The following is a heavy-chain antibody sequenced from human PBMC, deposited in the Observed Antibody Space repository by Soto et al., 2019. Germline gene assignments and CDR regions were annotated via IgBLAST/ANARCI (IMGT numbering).Heavy chain of an antibody. D-gene: IGHD4-17*01. V-gene: IGHV4-30-4*01. CDR1: GGSISGGVYY. Sequence: QVQLQESGPGLVKPSQTLSLTCTVSGGSISGGVYYWSWIRQPPGKGLEWIGYSFDSGSSYHNPSLKGRGTISVDTSKNQASLRLRSVTAADAAVYYCAREIIPLTTYWYFDLWGRGTLVTVSS. CDR3: AREIIPLTTYWYFDL. J-gene: IGHJ2*01. CDR2: SFDSGSS.